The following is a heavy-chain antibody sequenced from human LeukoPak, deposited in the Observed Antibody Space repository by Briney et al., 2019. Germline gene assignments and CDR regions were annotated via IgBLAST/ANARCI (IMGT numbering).Heavy chain of an antibody. V-gene: IGHV4-4*07. Sequence: PSDPLSLPCTVSGRSISSYYWSWLRQPAGKGLEWIGRIYTSGSTNHNPSLKSRVTMSVDTSENQFSLKLSSVTAADTAVYYCARDSRDLVGGVIVYYFDYWGQGTLVTVSS. CDR3: ARDSRDLVGGVIVYYFDY. CDR1: GRSISSYY. D-gene: IGHD3-16*02. CDR2: IYTSGST. J-gene: IGHJ4*02.